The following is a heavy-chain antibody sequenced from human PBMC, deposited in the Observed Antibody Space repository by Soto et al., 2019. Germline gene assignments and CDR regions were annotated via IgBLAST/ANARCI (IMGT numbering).Heavy chain of an antibody. D-gene: IGHD2-15*01. V-gene: IGHV3-23*01. CDR2: ISGSGGST. CDR3: AKGPHTSRIVVVVAATGVDY. CDR1: GFTFSSYA. J-gene: IGHJ4*02. Sequence: HPGGSLRLSCAASGFTFSSYAMSWVRQAPGKGLEWVSAISGSGGSTYYADSVKGRFTISRDNSKNTLYLQMNSLRAEDTAVYYCAKGPHTSRIVVVVAATGVDYWGQGTLVTVSS.